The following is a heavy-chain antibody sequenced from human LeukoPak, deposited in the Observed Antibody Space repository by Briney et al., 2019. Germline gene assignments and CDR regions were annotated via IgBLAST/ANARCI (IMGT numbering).Heavy chain of an antibody. Sequence: GGSLRLSCAASVLTVSNNYMKWVRPAPGRGLEWVSLIYSGGSTYYADSVKGRFTISRDTPKNTVYLQMNSLRAEDTAVYYCARDRHCSGGSCSGLWGQGTLVTVSS. CDR3: ARDRHCSGGSCSGL. CDR1: VLTVSNNY. J-gene: IGHJ4*02. D-gene: IGHD2-15*01. V-gene: IGHV3-53*01. CDR2: IYSGGST.